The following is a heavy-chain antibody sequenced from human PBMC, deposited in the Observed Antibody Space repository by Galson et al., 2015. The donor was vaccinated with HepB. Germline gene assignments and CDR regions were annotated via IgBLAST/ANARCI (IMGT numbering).Heavy chain of an antibody. CDR3: ARDSPRTRFDL. CDR1: GFTFSDYS. CDR2: INSFSTVI. V-gene: IGHV3-48*02. Sequence: SLRLSCAASGFTFSDYSVNWVRQAPGKGLEWISYINSFSTVIYYVDSVKGRFTISRDNAKNSLYLQMSSLRDEDTAMYYCARDSPRTRFDLWGHGTQVTVSS. J-gene: IGHJ4*01. D-gene: IGHD1-14*01.